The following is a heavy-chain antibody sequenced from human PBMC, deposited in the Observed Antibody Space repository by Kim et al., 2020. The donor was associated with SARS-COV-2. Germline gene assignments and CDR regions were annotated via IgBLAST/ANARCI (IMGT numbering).Heavy chain of an antibody. CDR1: GFTFSSYW. Sequence: GGSLRLSCAASGFTFSSYWMTWVRQAPGKGLEWVANIKQDGSEKYYVDSVKGRFTISRDNANNSLYLQMNSLRGEDAAVYYCTRGSGSFDYWGQGTLLTVSS. D-gene: IGHD3-3*01. CDR3: TRGSGSFDY. V-gene: IGHV3-7*03. J-gene: IGHJ4*02. CDR2: IKQDGSEK.